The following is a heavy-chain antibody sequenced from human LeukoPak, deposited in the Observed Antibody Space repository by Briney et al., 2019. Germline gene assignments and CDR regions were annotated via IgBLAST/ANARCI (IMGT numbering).Heavy chain of an antibody. Sequence: GGSLRLSCAASGFTFSSYSMNWVRQAPGKGLEWVSSISSSSSYIYYADSVKGRFTISRDNAKNSLYLQTNSLRAEDTAVYYCARDARIQLWGYYYYYMDVWGKGNTVTVCS. J-gene: IGHJ6*03. CDR3: ARDARIQLWGYYYYYMDV. V-gene: IGHV3-21*01. D-gene: IGHD5-18*01. CDR1: GFTFSSYS. CDR2: ISSSSSYI.